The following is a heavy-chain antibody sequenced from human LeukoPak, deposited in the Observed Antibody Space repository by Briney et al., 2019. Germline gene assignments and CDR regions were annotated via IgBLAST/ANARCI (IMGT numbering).Heavy chain of an antibody. V-gene: IGHV1-18*01. CDR2: ISAYNGNT. CDR3: ARDGYYYDSSGYYPLGY. CDR1: GYTFTSYG. J-gene: IGHJ4*02. D-gene: IGHD3-22*01. Sequence: ASVRVSCKASGYTFTSYGISWVRQPPGQGLEWMGWISAYNGNTNYAQKLQGRVTMTTDTSTSTAYMELRSLRSDDTAVYYCARDGYYYDSSGYYPLGYWGQGTLVTVSS.